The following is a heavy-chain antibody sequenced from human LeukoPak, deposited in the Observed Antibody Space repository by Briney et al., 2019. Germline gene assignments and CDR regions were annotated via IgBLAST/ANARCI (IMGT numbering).Heavy chain of an antibody. CDR3: ARGVSVTTGLNWFDP. J-gene: IGHJ5*02. D-gene: IGHD4-17*01. V-gene: IGHV1-18*04. Sequence: ASVKVSCKASGYTFTGPYIHWMRQAPGQGLEWMGWISAYNGNTNYAQKLQGRVTMTTDTSTSTAYMELSSLRSEDTAVYYCARGVSVTTGLNWFDPWGQGTLVTVSS. CDR2: ISAYNGNT. CDR1: GYTFTGPY.